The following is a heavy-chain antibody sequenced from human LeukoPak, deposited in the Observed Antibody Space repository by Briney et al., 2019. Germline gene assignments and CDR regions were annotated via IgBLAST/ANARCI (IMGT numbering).Heavy chain of an antibody. CDR1: GFTFSSYE. D-gene: IGHD1-14*01. CDR3: ARDYRTDY. CDR2: ISSSGSTI. V-gene: IGHV3-48*03. Sequence: GGSLRLSCAASGFTFSSYEMNWVRQAPGQGLEWLSYISSSGSTIFYADSVKGRFTISRDNAKNSLYLQLNSLRAENTAVYYCARDYRTDYWGQGTLVTVSS. J-gene: IGHJ4*02.